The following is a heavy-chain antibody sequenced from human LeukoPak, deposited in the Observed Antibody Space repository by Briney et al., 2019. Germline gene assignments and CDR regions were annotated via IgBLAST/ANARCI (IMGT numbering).Heavy chain of an antibody. J-gene: IGHJ4*02. CDR1: GYTFTSYD. CDR2: MNPNSGNT. CDR3: ARRYSSGWYALFDS. V-gene: IGHV1-8*01. Sequence: GASVKVSCKASGYTFTSYDINWVRQVTGQGLEWMGWMNPNSGNTGYAQKFQGRVTMTRNTSITTAYMELNSQRSEDTAVYYCARRYSSGWYALFDSWGQGTLVTVSS. D-gene: IGHD6-19*01.